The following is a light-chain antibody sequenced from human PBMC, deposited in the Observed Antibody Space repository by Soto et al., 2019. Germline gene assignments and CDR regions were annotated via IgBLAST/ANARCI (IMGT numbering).Light chain of an antibody. Sequence: EIVMTQSPATLSVSPGERATLSCRASQSVSSNLAWYQRKPGQAPRLLIYGASTRATGIPARFSGSGSGTEFTLTISSLQPEDFATYYCQQSYSTPLTFGQGTRLDI. J-gene: IGKJ5*01. CDR2: GAS. CDR3: QQSYSTPLT. V-gene: IGKV3-15*01. CDR1: QSVSSN.